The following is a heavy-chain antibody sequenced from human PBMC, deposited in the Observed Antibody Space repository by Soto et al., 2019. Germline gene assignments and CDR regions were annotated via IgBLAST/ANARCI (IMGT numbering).Heavy chain of an antibody. CDR3: ARAGDNSGYYDY. CDR1: GYTFSNYY. V-gene: IGHV1-46*04. D-gene: IGHD1-26*01. Sequence: QVQLVQSGPEVKKPGASVKVSCEASGYTFSNYYIHWIRQAPGQGLEWMGIIDPGRDNTTYAQKLQGRVTMTRDTSKSTVYMELSSLTSEDTAVYYCARAGDNSGYYDYWGRGTLVTVSS. J-gene: IGHJ4*02. CDR2: IDPGRDNT.